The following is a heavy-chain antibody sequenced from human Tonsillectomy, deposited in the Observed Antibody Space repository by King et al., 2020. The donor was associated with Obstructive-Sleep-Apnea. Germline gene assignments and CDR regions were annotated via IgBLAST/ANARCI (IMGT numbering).Heavy chain of an antibody. J-gene: IGHJ4*02. CDR3: TREPPDYDMALSHGFDY. CDR2: IRSKAYGGTT. D-gene: IGHD3-9*01. Sequence: VQLVESGGGLVQPGRSLRLSCTASGFTFGDYAMSWFRQAPGKGLEWVGFIRSKAYGGTTEYAASVKGRFTISRDDSKSIAYLQMNSLKTEDTAVYYCTREPPDYDMALSHGFDYWGQGTLVTVSS. V-gene: IGHV3-49*03. CDR1: GFTFGDYA.